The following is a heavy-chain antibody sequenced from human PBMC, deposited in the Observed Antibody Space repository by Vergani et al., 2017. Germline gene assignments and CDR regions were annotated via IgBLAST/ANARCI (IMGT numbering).Heavy chain of an antibody. V-gene: IGHV4-59*11. D-gene: IGHD2-21*01. CDR1: FDSIRNLY. CDR3: ARDGGEYDKDALDV. CDR2: IHYSENT. Sequence: QVQLQESGPGLVKSSETLSLTCSVSFDSIRNLYCNWIRQPPGKGLEWIGSIHYSENTNYNPSLKTRVTISVDTSKNPFSLTLTSVTAADTAVYYCARDGGEYDKDALDVWGQGTKVTVTS. J-gene: IGHJ3*01.